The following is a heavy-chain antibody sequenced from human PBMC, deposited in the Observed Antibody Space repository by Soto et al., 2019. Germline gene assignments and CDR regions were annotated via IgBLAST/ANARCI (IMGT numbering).Heavy chain of an antibody. CDR2: IYYSGST. CDR1: GGSISSYY. Sequence: SETLSLTCTVSGGSISSYYWSWIRQPPGKGLEWIGYIYYSGSTNYNPSLKSRVTISVDTSKNQFSLKLSSVTAADTAVYYCARGLSITIFGVGFDYWGQGTLVTVSS. D-gene: IGHD3-3*01. V-gene: IGHV4-59*01. J-gene: IGHJ4*02. CDR3: ARGLSITIFGVGFDY.